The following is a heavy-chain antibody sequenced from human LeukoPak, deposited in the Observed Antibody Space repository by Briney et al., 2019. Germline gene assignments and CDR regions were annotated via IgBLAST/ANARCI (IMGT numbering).Heavy chain of an antibody. CDR3: ASRTGTTG. V-gene: IGHV1-69*13. CDR1: GGTFSSYA. CDR2: IIPIFGTA. Sequence: SMKVSCKASGGTFSSYAISWVRQAPGQGLEWMVGIIPIFGTANYAQKFQGRVTITADESTSTAYMELSSLRSEDAAVYYCASRTGTTGWGQGTLVTVSS. J-gene: IGHJ4*02. D-gene: IGHD1-7*01.